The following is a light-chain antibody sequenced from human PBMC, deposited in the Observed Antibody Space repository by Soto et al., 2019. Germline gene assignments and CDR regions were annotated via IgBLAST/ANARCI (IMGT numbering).Light chain of an antibody. CDR2: DAS. V-gene: IGKV3-11*01. CDR3: QQRSNWPPLFS. Sequence: EIVLTQSPATLSLSPGERATLSCRASQSVSSYLAWYQQKPGQAPRLLIYDASNRATGIPARFSGSGSGTAFSLTIRSLEPENFAVYYCQQRSNWPPLFSFGPGAQVDIK. J-gene: IGKJ3*01. CDR1: QSVSSY.